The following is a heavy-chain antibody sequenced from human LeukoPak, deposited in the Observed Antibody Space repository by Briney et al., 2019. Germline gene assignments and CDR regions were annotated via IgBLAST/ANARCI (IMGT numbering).Heavy chain of an antibody. CDR1: GLTFKNFA. CDR2: TSGDEDST. CDR3: TVDLMTGFSSGWHFAY. V-gene: IGHV3-23*01. Sequence: GGSLRLSCAASGLTFKNFAMSWVRQAPGKGLEWLAVTSGDEDSTHYADSVRGHFVISTDNSKNTSFLNMHSLRGDDTAVYHCTVDLMTGFSSGWHFAYWGQGTLVTVSS. J-gene: IGHJ4*02. D-gene: IGHD6-19*01.